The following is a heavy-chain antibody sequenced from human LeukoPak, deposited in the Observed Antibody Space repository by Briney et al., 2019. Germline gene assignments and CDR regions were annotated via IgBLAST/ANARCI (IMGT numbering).Heavy chain of an antibody. CDR2: IYPGDSDT. Sequence: GESLQISCKGSGYSFTSYWIGWVRQVPGKGLEWMGIIYPGDSDTRYSPSFQGQVTISADKSISTAYLQWSSLKASDTAMYYCARPGKNYYDSSGYYFDYWGQGTLVTVSS. D-gene: IGHD3-22*01. CDR3: ARPGKNYYDSSGYYFDY. J-gene: IGHJ4*02. V-gene: IGHV5-51*01. CDR1: GYSFTSYW.